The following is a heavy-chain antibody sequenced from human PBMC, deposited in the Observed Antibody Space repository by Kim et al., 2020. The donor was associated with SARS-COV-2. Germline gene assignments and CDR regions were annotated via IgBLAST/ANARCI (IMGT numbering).Heavy chain of an antibody. V-gene: IGHV4-34*01. CDR2: INHSGST. J-gene: IGHJ4*02. Sequence: SETLSLTCAVYGGSFSGYYWSWIRQPPGKGLEWIGEINHSGSTNYNPSLKSRVTISVDTSKNQFSLKLSSVTAADTAVYYCAREFDGDYVGGFDYWGQGTLVTVSS. CDR3: AREFDGDYVGGFDY. CDR1: GGSFSGYY. D-gene: IGHD4-17*01.